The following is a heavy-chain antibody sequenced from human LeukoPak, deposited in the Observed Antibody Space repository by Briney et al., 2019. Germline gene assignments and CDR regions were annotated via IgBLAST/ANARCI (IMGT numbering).Heavy chain of an antibody. J-gene: IGHJ6*02. Sequence: GGSLRLSCAASGFTFSSYSMNWVRQAPGKGLEWVSSISSSSSYMYYADSVKGRFTISRDNAKNSLYLQMNSLRAEDTAVYYCARDGGSTIFGVVIINPYYYYGMDVWGQGTTVTVSS. CDR1: GFTFSSYS. D-gene: IGHD3-3*01. CDR2: ISSSSSYM. CDR3: ARDGGSTIFGVVIINPYYYYGMDV. V-gene: IGHV3-21*01.